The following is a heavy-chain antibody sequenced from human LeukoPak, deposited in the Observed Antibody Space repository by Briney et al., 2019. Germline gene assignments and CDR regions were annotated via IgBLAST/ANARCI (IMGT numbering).Heavy chain of an antibody. D-gene: IGHD1-14*01. J-gene: IGHJ6*03. V-gene: IGHV4-59*08. CDR2: IYYSGST. CDR1: GGSISSYC. Sequence: SGTLSLTCTVSGGSISSYCWSWIRQPPGKGLEWIGYIYYSGSTYYNPSLKSRVTISVDTSKNQFSLKLSSVTAADTAVYYCARTITTYYYYYYMDVWGKGTTVTVSS. CDR3: ARTITTYYYYYYMDV.